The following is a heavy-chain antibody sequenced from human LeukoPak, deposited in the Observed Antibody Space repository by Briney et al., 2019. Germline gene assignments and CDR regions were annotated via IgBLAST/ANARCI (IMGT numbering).Heavy chain of an antibody. CDR1: GFIFSDFG. CDR3: AREYSSSWECIRPNLLYF. CDR2: IRYDGSNK. Sequence: GSLRLSCKSSGFIFSDFGIHWVRQAPGKGLEWVAFIRYDGSNKYYADSVKGRFTISRDNSKNTLYLQMNSLRAEDTAVYYCAREYSSSWECIRPNLLYF. D-gene: IGHD6-13*01. J-gene: IGHJ4*01. V-gene: IGHV3-30*02.